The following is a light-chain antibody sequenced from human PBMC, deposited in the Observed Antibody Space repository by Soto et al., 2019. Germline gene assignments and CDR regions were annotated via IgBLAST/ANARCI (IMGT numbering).Light chain of an antibody. V-gene: IGKV1-5*01. Sequence: DIQMTGSPSTLSASVGDRVTITCRASQSISIWLAWYQQKPGKAPNILIYDASTLVSGVPSRFSGSGSGTEFTLTISSLQPDDFATYYCQQYNNYFSWTFGQGTKVEIK. J-gene: IGKJ1*01. CDR2: DAS. CDR1: QSISIW. CDR3: QQYNNYFSWT.